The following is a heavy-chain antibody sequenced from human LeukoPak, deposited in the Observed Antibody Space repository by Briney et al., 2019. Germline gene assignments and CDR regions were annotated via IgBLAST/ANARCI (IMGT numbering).Heavy chain of an antibody. Sequence: SETLSLTCTVSGDSISSGGYSWNWIRQPAGKGLEWIGRISGSGSTSYNPSLKSRVTISADTSKSQFSLKMISVTAADTAVYYCARSFDSSGYYYDYWAREPWSPSPQ. J-gene: IGHJ4*02. V-gene: IGHV4-61*02. CDR1: GDSISSGGYS. CDR3: ARSFDSSGYYYDY. D-gene: IGHD3-22*01. CDR2: ISGSGST.